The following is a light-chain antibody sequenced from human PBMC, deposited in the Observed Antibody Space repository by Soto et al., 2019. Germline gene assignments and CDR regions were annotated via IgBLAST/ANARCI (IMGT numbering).Light chain of an antibody. V-gene: IGLV2-14*01. CDR2: DVS. J-gene: IGLJ1*01. CDR1: SSDVGGYNY. CDR3: SSSTSSSTPYV. Sequence: QSALTQPASVSGSPGRSITISCTGTSSDVGGYNYVSWYQQHPGKAPKLMIYDVSNRPSGVSNRFSGSKSGNTASLTISGLQAEDEADYYCSSSTSSSTPYVFGTGTKVTVL.